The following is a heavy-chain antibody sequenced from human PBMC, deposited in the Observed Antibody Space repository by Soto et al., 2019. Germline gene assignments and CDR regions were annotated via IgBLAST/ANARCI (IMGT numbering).Heavy chain of an antibody. J-gene: IGHJ3*02. CDR3: ASCFDYGDRSLHAFDI. V-gene: IGHV3-66*01. Sequence: EVQLVESGGGLVQPGGSLRLSCAASGFTVSSNYMSWVRQAPGKGLEWVSVIYSGGSTYYADSVKGRFTISRDNSKNTLYLQMNSLRAEDTAVYYCASCFDYGDRSLHAFDIWGQGTMVTVSS. CDR1: GFTVSSNY. D-gene: IGHD4-17*01. CDR2: IYSGGST.